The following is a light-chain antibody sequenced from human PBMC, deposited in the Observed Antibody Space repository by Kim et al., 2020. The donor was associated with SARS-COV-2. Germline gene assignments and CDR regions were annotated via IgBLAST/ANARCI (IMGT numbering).Light chain of an antibody. J-gene: IGKJ1*01. CDR3: QQYKSYWT. V-gene: IGKV1-5*01. CDR1: QRISSW. Sequence: DIQMTQSPSTLSASVGDRVTITCRASQRISSWLAWYQQKPGKAPKLLIYDASSLKSGVPSRFSGGGSGTEFTLTITSLQPDDSATYYCQQYKSYWTFGQGTEVDIK. CDR2: DAS.